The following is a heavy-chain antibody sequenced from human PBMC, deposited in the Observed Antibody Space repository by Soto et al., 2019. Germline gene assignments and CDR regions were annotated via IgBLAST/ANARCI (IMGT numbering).Heavy chain of an antibody. V-gene: IGHV3-74*01. Sequence: EVQLLESGGDLVQPGGSLRLSCAASGFTFKSYAVSWVRQAPGKGLEWVSRLDNDGTNTRYADSVKGRFTVSRDNGKNTVYLQMDSLRAEDTAVYYCARDGGTYFDYWGQGTLVTVSS. CDR2: LDNDGTNT. D-gene: IGHD3-16*01. CDR1: GFTFKSYA. CDR3: ARDGGTYFDY. J-gene: IGHJ4*02.